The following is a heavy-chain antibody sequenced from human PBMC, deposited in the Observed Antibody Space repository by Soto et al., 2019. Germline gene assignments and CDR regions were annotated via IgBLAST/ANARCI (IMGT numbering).Heavy chain of an antibody. J-gene: IGHJ5*02. V-gene: IGHV4-59*01. CDR2: IYYSGST. D-gene: IGHD6-19*01. CDR3: AGVIAVAGRNWFDP. Sequence: PGKGLEWIGYIYYSGSTNYNPSLKSRVTISVDTSKNQFSLKLSSVTAADTAVYYCAGVIAVAGRNWFDPWGQGTLVTVSS.